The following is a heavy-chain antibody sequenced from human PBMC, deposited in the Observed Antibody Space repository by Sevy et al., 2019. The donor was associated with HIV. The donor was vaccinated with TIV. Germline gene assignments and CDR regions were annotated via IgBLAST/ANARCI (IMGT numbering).Heavy chain of an antibody. D-gene: IGHD2-2*01. Sequence: GGSLRLSCAASGFTFSNYAMSWVRQAPGKGLEWVSTFSFGCGKINYADSVKGRFTISRDNSKNTLYLQMNSLRAEDTGLYYSVREGGSIPHDYWGQGTLVTVSS. CDR1: GFTFSNYA. J-gene: IGHJ4*02. V-gene: IGHV3-23*01. CDR3: VREGGSIPHDY. CDR2: FSFGCGKI.